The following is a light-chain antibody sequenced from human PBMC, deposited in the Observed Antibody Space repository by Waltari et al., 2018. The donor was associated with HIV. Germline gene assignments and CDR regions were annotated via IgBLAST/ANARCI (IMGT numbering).Light chain of an antibody. Sequence: SSELTQDPAVSVALGQTVRITCQGDSLRRNYASWYQQKPGQAPVPVIYDKNSRPSGIPDRCSGSSSRNTASLTITGAQAEDEADYYCNSRDSSDNHLVFGGGTKLTVL. CDR2: DKN. CDR3: NSRDSSDNHLV. V-gene: IGLV3-19*01. J-gene: IGLJ3*02. CDR1: SLRRNY.